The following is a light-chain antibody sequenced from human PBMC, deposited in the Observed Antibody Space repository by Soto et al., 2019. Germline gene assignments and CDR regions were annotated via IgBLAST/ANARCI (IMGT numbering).Light chain of an antibody. CDR2: EGS. CDR3: CSYSSSSSHVV. J-gene: IGLJ2*01. CDR1: SSDVGSYNL. Sequence: QSALTQPASVSGSPGQSITISCTGTSSDVGSYNLVSWYQQHPGKAPKLMIYEGSKRPSGVSNRFSGSKSGNTASLTIFALHAAEDADDYCCSYSSSSSHVVFGGGTQLTVL. V-gene: IGLV2-23*01.